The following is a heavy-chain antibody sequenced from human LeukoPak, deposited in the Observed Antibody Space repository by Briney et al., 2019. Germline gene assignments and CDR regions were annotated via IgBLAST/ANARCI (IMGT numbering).Heavy chain of an antibody. J-gene: IGHJ4*02. CDR2: ISGSGGST. CDR1: GFTFSSYA. Sequence: GGSLRLSCAASGFTFSSYAMSWVRQAPGKGLEWVSAISGSGGSTYYADSVKGRFTISRDNSKNTLYLQMNSLRAEDTAVYCCAKMSIVGAILYYFDYWGQGTLVTVSS. V-gene: IGHV3-23*01. CDR3: AKMSIVGAILYYFDY. D-gene: IGHD1-26*01.